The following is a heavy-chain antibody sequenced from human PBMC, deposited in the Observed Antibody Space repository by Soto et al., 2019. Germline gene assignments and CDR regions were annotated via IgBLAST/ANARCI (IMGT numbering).Heavy chain of an antibody. J-gene: IGHJ2*01. CDR3: ARDLEASVTTYFDL. V-gene: IGHV4-4*07. Sequence: QVQLEEPGPGLVKPSEALSFACTVSGGAISLYHGSWVRQPAGKGLVCLGRIYTCGSTNYNPSLKSRVTESADTSQNQFCPKLSSVTAADTAVYSCARDLEASVTTYFDLWGRGTLVTVSS. D-gene: IGHD3-10*01. CDR2: IYTCGST. CDR1: GGAISLYH.